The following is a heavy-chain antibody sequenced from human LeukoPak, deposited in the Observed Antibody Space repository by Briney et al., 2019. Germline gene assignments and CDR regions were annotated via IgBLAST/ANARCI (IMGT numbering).Heavy chain of an antibody. CDR2: INQDGTEK. CDR1: GFRFSSYW. CDR3: AKAPMAIVDY. Sequence: GGSLRLSCAASGFRFSSYWMSWVRQAPGKGLEWVANINQDGTEKYYVDSVKGRFTISRDNSKNTLYLQMNSLRAEDTAVYYCAKAPMAIVDYWGQGTLVTVSS. V-gene: IGHV3-7*01. J-gene: IGHJ4*02. D-gene: IGHD3-10*01.